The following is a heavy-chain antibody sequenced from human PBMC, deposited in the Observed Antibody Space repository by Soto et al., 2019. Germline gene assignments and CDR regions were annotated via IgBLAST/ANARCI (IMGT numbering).Heavy chain of an antibody. D-gene: IGHD2-2*01. V-gene: IGHV3-48*01. CDR3: ARRLPAATGPAFDI. CDR1: GFTFSSYN. J-gene: IGHJ3*02. CDR2: ISSTSSTL. Sequence: PGGSLRLSCAASGFTFSSYNMNWVRQAPGKGLEWVSYISSTSSTLYYADSVKGRFTISRDNAKNSLYLQMNSLRAEDTAVYYCARRLPAATGPAFDIWGQGTMVTVSS.